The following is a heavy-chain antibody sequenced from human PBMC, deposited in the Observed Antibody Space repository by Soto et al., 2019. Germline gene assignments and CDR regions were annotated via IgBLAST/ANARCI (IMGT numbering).Heavy chain of an antibody. CDR1: GFTFSSYG. Sequence: PGGSLRLSCAASGFTFSSYGMHWVRQAPGKGLEWVAVISYDGSNKYYADSVKGRFTISRDNSKNTLYLQMNSLRAEDTAVYYCAKVSEGTIYGSAVNYWGQGTLVTVSS. CDR2: ISYDGSNK. J-gene: IGHJ4*02. CDR3: AKVSEGTIYGSAVNY. V-gene: IGHV3-30*18. D-gene: IGHD3-10*02.